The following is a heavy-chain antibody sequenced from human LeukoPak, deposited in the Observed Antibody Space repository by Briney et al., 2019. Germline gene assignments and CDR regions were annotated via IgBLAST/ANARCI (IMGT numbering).Heavy chain of an antibody. J-gene: IGHJ4*02. CDR1: GFTFSNYW. Sequence: PGGSLSLSCAASGFTFSNYWMSWVRQAPGKGLEWVANIKEDGSEKYYGDSVKGRFTISRDNARNSLYLQMNSLRAEDTAVYYCASGRQLGYWGQGTLVTVSS. CDR3: ASGRQLGY. D-gene: IGHD6-13*01. V-gene: IGHV3-7*01. CDR2: IKEDGSEK.